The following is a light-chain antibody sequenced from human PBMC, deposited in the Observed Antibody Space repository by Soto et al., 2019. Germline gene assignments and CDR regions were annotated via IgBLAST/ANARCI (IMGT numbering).Light chain of an antibody. V-gene: IGKV3-20*01. J-gene: IGKJ4*01. CDR2: GAS. CDR3: QHYVTYPLT. CDR1: QSVNNNF. Sequence: DIVLTQSPGTLSFSPREIATLSCRASQSVNNNFLAWYQQKPGQAPRLLIYGASSRATGIPDRFSGSGSGTDFTLTINRLDPEDFAVYYCQHYVTYPLTFGGGTKVEIK.